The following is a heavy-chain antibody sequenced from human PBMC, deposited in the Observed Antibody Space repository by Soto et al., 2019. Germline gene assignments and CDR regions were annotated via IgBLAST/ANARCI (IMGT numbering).Heavy chain of an antibody. D-gene: IGHD3-3*01. CDR2: IKQDGSQK. CDR3: ARSNYDFWSGGSLDI. Sequence: PGGSLRLSCAASGFSFSSYLMNWVRQAPGKGLEWVANIKQDGSQKYYVDCVKGRFTISRDNAKNSLYLQMNSLRAEDTAIYYCARSNYDFWSGGSLDIWGQGTMVTVSS. V-gene: IGHV3-7*03. CDR1: GFSFSSYL. J-gene: IGHJ3*02.